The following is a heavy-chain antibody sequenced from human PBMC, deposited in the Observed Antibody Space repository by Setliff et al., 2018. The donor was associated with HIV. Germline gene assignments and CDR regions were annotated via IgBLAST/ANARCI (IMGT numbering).Heavy chain of an antibody. Sequence: SETLSLTCAVYDGSLSSYYWSWIRQSTGKGLEWIGEINDSGTTNYNPSLESRVTMLIDMSKNQLSLKLSSVTAADTAVYFCARGPIRYSSGVRWFLGVESWYSGIDYWGQGTRVTVPQ. D-gene: IGHD2-15*01. V-gene: IGHV4-34*01. CDR3: ARGPIRYSSGVRWFLGVESWYSGIDY. CDR2: INDSGTT. J-gene: IGHJ4*02. CDR1: DGSLSSYY.